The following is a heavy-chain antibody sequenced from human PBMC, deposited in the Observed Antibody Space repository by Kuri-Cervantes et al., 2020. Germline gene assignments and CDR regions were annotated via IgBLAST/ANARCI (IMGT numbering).Heavy chain of an antibody. Sequence: SCAASGFTFSSYAMHWVRQAPGKGLEWVAVISYDGSNKYYADSVKGRFTISRDNSKNTLYLQMNSLRAEDTAVYYCARERETYCTNGVCYMYYFDYWGQGTLVTVSS. CDR1: GFTFSSYA. J-gene: IGHJ4*02. V-gene: IGHV3-30-3*01. D-gene: IGHD2-8*01. CDR2: ISYDGSNK. CDR3: ARERETYCTNGVCYMYYFDY.